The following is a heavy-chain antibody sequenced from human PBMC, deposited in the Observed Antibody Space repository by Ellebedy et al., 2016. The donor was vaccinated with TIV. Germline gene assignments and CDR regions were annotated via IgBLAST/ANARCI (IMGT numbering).Heavy chain of an antibody. Sequence: GESLKISCKGSGYSFTTYWIGWVRQLPGKGLEWMGIIYPDDSDTRYSPSFEGQVTISADKSISTAYLQWSSLKASDTAMYYCARHMNTAMTNDYWGQGTLVTVSS. J-gene: IGHJ4*02. CDR1: GYSFTTYW. V-gene: IGHV5-51*01. CDR2: IYPDDSDT. CDR3: ARHMNTAMTNDY. D-gene: IGHD5-18*01.